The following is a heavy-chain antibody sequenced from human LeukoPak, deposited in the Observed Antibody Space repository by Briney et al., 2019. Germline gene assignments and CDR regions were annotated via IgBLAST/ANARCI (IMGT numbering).Heavy chain of an antibody. CDR3: AGGRDRSELYFDS. CDR2: INTDGRST. J-gene: IGHJ4*02. Sequence: GGSLRLSCAASGFTFSSYWMNWVRQAPGKGLVWVSRINTDGRSTTYADSVKGRFTISRDNAKNTLYLQMNSLRAEDTAVYYCAGGRDRSELYFDSWGQGTLVTVSS. CDR1: GFTFSSYW. V-gene: IGHV3-74*03. D-gene: IGHD3-10*01.